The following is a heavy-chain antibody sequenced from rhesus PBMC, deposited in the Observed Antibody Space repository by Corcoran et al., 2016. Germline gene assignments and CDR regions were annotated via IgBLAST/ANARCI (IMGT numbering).Heavy chain of an antibody. CDR2: VDPEDGEA. D-gene: IGHD3-16*01. Sequence: EVQLVQSGAEVKKPGATVKISCKASGYTFTDHYLNWVRQAPGNGLEWMGGVDPEDGEADYAQKFQDRVTITVDISTDTAYMELSSLRSEDTAVYYCTRDQRVYSGTYYYVPFDFWGQGVLVTVSS. V-gene: IGHV1-111*02. CDR1: GYTFTDHY. J-gene: IGHJ4*01. CDR3: TRDQRVYSGTYYYVPFDF.